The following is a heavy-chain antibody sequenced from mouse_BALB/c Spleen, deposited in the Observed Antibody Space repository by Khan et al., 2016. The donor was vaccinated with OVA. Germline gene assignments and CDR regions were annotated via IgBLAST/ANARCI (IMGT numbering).Heavy chain of an antibody. V-gene: IGHV3-2*02. CDR1: GYSITSEYA. Sequence: VQLVESGPGLVKPSQSLSLTCTVTGYSITSEYAWNWIRQFPGNKLEWMGYINYSGNTRFTPSLKSRTSITRDTSKNQFFLQLSSVTTEDTATYYCARNDYYDYDAFDYWGQGTLVTVSA. J-gene: IGHJ3*01. CDR3: ARNDYYDYDAFDY. D-gene: IGHD2-4*01. CDR2: INYSGNT.